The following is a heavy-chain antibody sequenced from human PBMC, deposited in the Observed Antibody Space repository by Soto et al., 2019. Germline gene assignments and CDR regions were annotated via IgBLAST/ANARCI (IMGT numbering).Heavy chain of an antibody. CDR3: ARSGGWSSVGWNGGPGACDI. CDR2: ISAYNGNT. J-gene: IGHJ3*02. D-gene: IGHD1-1*01. CDR1: GYTFTSYG. Sequence: ASVKVSCKASGYTFTSYGISWVRQAPGQGLEWMGWISAYNGNTNYAQKLQGRVTMTKDTSTSTAYMELRSLISDDTAVYYCARSGGWSSVGWNGGPGACDIWGQGTMVTVSS. V-gene: IGHV1-18*01.